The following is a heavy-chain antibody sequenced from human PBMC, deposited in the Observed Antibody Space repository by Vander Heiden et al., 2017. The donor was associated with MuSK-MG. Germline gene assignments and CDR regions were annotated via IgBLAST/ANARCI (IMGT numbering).Heavy chain of an antibody. CDR2: IYPGDSDT. CDR1: GYSFTRYC. Sequence: CSSGSGYSFTRYCIGGWRQMPGKGLEWMGIIYPGDSDTRYSPAFQGQVTISADKSISTAHLQWRSLQASDTSMYYCARGGMSVTTGLGDYWVQGTLVTVSS. CDR3: ARGGMSVTTGLGDY. J-gene: IGHJ4*02. D-gene: IGHD4-17*01. V-gene: IGHV5-51*01.